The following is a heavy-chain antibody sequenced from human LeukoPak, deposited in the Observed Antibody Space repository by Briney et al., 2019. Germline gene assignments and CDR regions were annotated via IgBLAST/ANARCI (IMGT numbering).Heavy chain of an antibody. CDR1: GFTFSSYA. D-gene: IGHD2-2*01. V-gene: IGHV3-23*01. CDR2: ISGSGGST. CDR3: ADCVVPAAMRSYYYYGMDV. J-gene: IGHJ6*04. Sequence: GGSLRLSCAASGFTFSSYAMSWVRQAPGKGLEWVSAISGSGGSTYYADSVKGRFTISRDNPKNTLYLQMNSLRAEDTAVYYCADCVVPAAMRSYYYYGMDVWGKGTTVTVSS.